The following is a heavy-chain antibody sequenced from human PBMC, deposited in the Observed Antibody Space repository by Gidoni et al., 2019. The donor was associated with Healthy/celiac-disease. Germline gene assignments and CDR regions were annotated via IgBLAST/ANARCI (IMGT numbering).Heavy chain of an antibody. CDR3: AKGIHYYDSSGYKRCDYFDY. CDR1: GFTFSSYR. D-gene: IGHD3-22*01. V-gene: IGHV3-30*18. J-gene: IGHJ4*02. CDR2: ISYDGSNK. Sequence: QVQLVESGGGVVQTGWSLRLSCAASGFTFSSYRMPWVRPAPGKGLEVVAVISYDGSNKYYADSVNGRLTISRDNSKNTLYLQMNSRRAEDTAVYYWAKGIHYYDSSGYKRCDYFDYWGQGTLVTVSS.